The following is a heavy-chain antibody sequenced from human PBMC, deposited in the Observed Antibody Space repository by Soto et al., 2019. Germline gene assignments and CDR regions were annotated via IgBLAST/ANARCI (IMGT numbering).Heavy chain of an antibody. V-gene: IGHV1-18*01. CDR1: VYTFTNYG. Sequence: AAVKVSCKAAVYTFTNYGITWGRDAPGQGLEGVGWISAYNSSTNYAQKFQGRVTMTRDTSTSTVYMELSSLRSEDTAVYYCARGPYSDFWSGYYTPYYYYYGMDVWGQGTTVTVSS. D-gene: IGHD3-3*01. CDR2: ISAYNSST. J-gene: IGHJ6*02. CDR3: ARGPYSDFWSGYYTPYYYYYGMDV.